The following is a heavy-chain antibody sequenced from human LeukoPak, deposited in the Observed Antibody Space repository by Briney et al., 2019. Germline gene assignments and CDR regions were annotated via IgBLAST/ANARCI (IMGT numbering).Heavy chain of an antibody. Sequence: ASVKVSCKASGGTFSSYAISWVRQAPGQGLEWMGGIIPIFGTANYAQKFQGRVTITADESTSTAYMELSSLRSEDTAVYYCAIRPGDRIVGAFDYWGQGTLVTVSS. CDR3: AIRPGDRIVGAFDY. CDR1: GGTFSSYA. J-gene: IGHJ4*02. D-gene: IGHD1-26*01. CDR2: IIPIFGTA. V-gene: IGHV1-69*01.